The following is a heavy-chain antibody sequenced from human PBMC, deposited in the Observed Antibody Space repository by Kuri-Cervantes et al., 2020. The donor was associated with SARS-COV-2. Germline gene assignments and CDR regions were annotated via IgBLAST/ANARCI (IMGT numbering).Heavy chain of an antibody. CDR3: ARDSVGHYDRKDAFDI. J-gene: IGHJ3*02. V-gene: IGHV4-34*01. Sequence: SETLSLTCAVYGGSISGYYWNWIRQPPGKGLEWIGEIYHGLTTNYNSSLKSRVTISVDTSKNQFSLKLTSVTPEDTAVYYCARDSVGHYDRKDAFDIWGQGTMVTVSS. D-gene: IGHD3-22*01. CDR1: GGSISGYY. CDR2: IYHGLTT.